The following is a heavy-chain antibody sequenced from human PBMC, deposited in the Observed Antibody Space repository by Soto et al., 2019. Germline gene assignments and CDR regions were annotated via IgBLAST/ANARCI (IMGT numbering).Heavy chain of an antibody. V-gene: IGHV3-21*01. CDR1: GFTFSSYS. J-gene: IGHJ4*02. CDR3: ERLTAYDSSGYYGY. D-gene: IGHD3-22*01. CDR2: ISSSSSYI. Sequence: EVQLVESGGGLVKPGGSLRLSCAASGFTFSSYSMNWVRQAPGRGLEWVSPISSSSSYIYYADSVKGRVIISRDNAKSSLYLQTNGLRAKDKDVYYWERLTAYDSSGYYGYWGQGTLVTVSS.